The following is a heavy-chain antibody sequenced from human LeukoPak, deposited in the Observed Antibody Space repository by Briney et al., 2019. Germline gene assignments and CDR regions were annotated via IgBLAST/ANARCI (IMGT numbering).Heavy chain of an antibody. CDR1: GLTFSNAC. CDR2: VKSKTEGGTT. J-gene: IGHJ1*01. CDR3: TTAMVVTAILYFQH. D-gene: IGHD2-21*02. V-gene: IGHV3-15*01. Sequence: PGGSLRLSCAASGLTFSNACMSWVRQAPGKGLEWVGRVKSKTEGGTTDYAAPVKGRFTISRDDSKNTLYLQMNSLETEDTAVYYCTTAMVVTAILYFQHWGQGTLVTVSS.